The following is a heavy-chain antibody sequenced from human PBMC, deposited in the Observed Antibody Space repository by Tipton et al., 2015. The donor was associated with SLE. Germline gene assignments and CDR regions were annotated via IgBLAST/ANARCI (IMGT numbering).Heavy chain of an antibody. CDR2: ISGSGGST. CDR1: GGSFSGYY. J-gene: IGHJ4*02. Sequence: LSLTCAVYGGSFSGYYWSWVRQAPGKGLEWVSAISGSGGSTYYADSVKGRFTISRDNSKNTLYLQMNSLRAEDTAVYYCAKTPLRFLGYFDYWGQGTLVTVSS. D-gene: IGHD3-3*01. CDR3: AKTPLRFLGYFDY. V-gene: IGHV3-23*01.